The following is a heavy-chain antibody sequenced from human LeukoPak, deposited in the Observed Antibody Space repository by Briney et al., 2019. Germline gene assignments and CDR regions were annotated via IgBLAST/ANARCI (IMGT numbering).Heavy chain of an antibody. V-gene: IGHV3-21*01. Sequence: GGSLRLSCAASGFTFSSYSMNWVRQAPGKGLEWVSSISSSSSYKYYADSVKGRFTISRDNAKNSLYLQMNSLRAEDTAVYYCARDLSGYSGYDLFYWGQGTLVTVSS. D-gene: IGHD5-12*01. CDR1: GFTFSSYS. CDR2: ISSSSSYK. J-gene: IGHJ4*02. CDR3: ARDLSGYSGYDLFY.